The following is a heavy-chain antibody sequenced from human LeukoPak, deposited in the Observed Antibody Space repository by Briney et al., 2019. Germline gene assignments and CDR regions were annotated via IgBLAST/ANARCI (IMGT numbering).Heavy chain of an antibody. CDR2: IYTSGST. V-gene: IGHV4-4*07. D-gene: IGHD6-19*01. CDR3: AREPSSGWYRPYYFDY. CDR1: GGSISSYY. Sequence: SETLSLTCTDSGGSISSYYWSWIRQPAGKGLEWIGRIYTSGSTNYNPSLKSRVTMSVDTSKNQFSLKLSSVTAADTAVYYCAREPSSGWYRPYYFDYWGQGTLVTVSS. J-gene: IGHJ4*02.